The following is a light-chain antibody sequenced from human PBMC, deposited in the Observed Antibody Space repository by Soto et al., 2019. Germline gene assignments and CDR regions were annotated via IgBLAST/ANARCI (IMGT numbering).Light chain of an antibody. Sequence: SYELTQPPSVSVAPGETARISRGGNTVGSRSVHWYQQKPGQAPFLVIYYDSDRHSWTPERFSGSNSGNTATLIISRVEAGDEADYYCQVWEATGDQVVFGGGTKLTVL. V-gene: IGLV3-21*01. CDR2: YDS. J-gene: IGLJ2*01. CDR1: TVGSRS. CDR3: QVWEATGDQVV.